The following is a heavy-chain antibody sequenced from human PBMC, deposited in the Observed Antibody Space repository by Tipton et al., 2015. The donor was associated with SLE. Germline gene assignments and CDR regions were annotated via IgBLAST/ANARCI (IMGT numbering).Heavy chain of an antibody. CDR2: ISAYNGNT. CDR3: ARGLDFDCSSTSCYRANAFDI. D-gene: IGHD2-2*02. Sequence: QSGPEVKKPGASVKVSCKASGYTFTSYGISWVRQAPGQGLEWMGWISAYNGNTNYAQKLQGRATMTTDTSTSTAYMELRSLRSDDTAVYYCARGLDFDCSSTSCYRANAFDIWGQGTMATVSS. CDR1: GYTFTSYG. V-gene: IGHV1-18*01. J-gene: IGHJ3*02.